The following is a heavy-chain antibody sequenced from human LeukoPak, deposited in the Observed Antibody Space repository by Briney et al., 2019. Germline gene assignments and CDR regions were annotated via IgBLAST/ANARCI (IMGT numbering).Heavy chain of an antibody. CDR2: IYYSGST. D-gene: IGHD6-19*01. CDR3: ARQVGQWLARGYFDY. V-gene: IGHV4-59*08. CDR1: GGSISSYY. Sequence: SETLSLTCTVSGGSISSYYWSWIRQPPGKGLEWIGYIYYSGSTNYNPSLKSRVTISVDTSKNQFSLKLSSVTAADTAVYYCARQVGQWLARGYFDYWGQGTLVTVSS. J-gene: IGHJ4*02.